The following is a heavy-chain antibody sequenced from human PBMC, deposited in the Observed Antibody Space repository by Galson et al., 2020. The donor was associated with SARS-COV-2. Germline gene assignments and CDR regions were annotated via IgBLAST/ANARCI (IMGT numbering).Heavy chain of an antibody. CDR3: ARGGRVGRQETFDY. CDR2: IYPDDSDT. CDR1: GYSFSTYW. V-gene: IGHV5-51*01. J-gene: IGHJ4*02. D-gene: IGHD1-26*01. Sequence: HGESLKISCKGSGYSFSTYWIVWVRQMPGKGLEWMGIIYPDDSDTRYSPSFQGQVTISADKSISTAFLQWSSLKASDTALYYCARGGRVGRQETFDYWGQGTLVTVSS.